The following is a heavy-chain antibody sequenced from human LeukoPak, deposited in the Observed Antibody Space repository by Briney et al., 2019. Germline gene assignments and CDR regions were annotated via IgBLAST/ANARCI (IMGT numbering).Heavy chain of an antibody. D-gene: IGHD3/OR15-3a*01. J-gene: IGHJ4*01. Sequence: SETLSLTCTVSGASVSGKFWSWIRHSPGNGLEWIGLIYYSGSTKFNPSLKSRVAMSVDPSNNQLSLSLNSVTTTDTAVYFCVGGGDWLPEYWGHGTQVIVSS. CDR1: GASVSGKF. CDR3: VGGGDWLPEY. CDR2: IYYSGST. V-gene: IGHV4-59*02.